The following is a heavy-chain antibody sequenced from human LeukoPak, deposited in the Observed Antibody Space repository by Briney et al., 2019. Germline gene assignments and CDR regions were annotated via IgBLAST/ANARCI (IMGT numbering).Heavy chain of an antibody. Sequence: KPSQTLSLTCTVSGGSISSGGYYWSWIRQPPGKGLEWIGYIYHSGSTYYNPSLKSRVTISVDRSKNQFSLKLSSVTAADTAVYYCARVLVEMAYQLDYWGQGTLVTVSS. J-gene: IGHJ4*02. CDR1: GGSISSGGYY. D-gene: IGHD5-24*01. CDR2: IYHSGST. CDR3: ARVLVEMAYQLDY. V-gene: IGHV4-30-2*01.